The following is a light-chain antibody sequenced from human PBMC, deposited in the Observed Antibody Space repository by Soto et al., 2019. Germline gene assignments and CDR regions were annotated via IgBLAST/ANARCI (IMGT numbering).Light chain of an antibody. CDR3: QQYFGTPFT. Sequence: DIVMTQSPDSLALSLGERATINCKSSQSLLYTSNDKNYLAWYQLKPGRPPKLLIYWASSRESGVPKRFSGTGSGTDFTLTITSLQAEDVAVYYCQQYFGTPFTVGGGTKLEI. CDR1: QSLLYTSNDKNY. J-gene: IGKJ4*01. CDR2: WAS. V-gene: IGKV4-1*01.